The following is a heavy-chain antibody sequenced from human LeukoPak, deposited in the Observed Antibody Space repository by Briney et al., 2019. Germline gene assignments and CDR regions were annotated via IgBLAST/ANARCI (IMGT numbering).Heavy chain of an antibody. CDR3: ARLARSGMGAFDI. CDR2: IYHSGST. D-gene: IGHD3-10*01. Sequence: SETLSLTCAVSGGSISSGGYSWSWIRQPPGKGLEWIGYIYHSGSTYYNPSLKSRVTISVDRSKNQFYLKLSSVTAADTAVYYCARLARSGMGAFDIWGQGTMVTVSS. V-gene: IGHV4-30-2*01. CDR1: GGSISSGGYS. J-gene: IGHJ3*02.